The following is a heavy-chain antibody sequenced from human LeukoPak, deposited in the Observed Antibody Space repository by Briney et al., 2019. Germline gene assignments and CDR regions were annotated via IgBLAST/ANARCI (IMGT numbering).Heavy chain of an antibody. J-gene: IGHJ5*02. CDR2: ISGSGGST. CDR1: GFTFSSYV. Sequence: PGGSLRLSCAASGFTFSSYVMNWVRQAPGKGLEWVSAISGSGGSTYYADSVKGRFTISRDNSKNTLYLQMNSLRAEDTAVYYCAKYGDYVENWFDPWGQGTLVTVSS. CDR3: AKYGDYVENWFDP. V-gene: IGHV3-23*01. D-gene: IGHD4-17*01.